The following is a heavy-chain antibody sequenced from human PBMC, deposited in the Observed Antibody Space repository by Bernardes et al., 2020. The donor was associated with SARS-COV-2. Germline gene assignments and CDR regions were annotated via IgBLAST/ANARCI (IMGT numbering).Heavy chain of an antibody. CDR2: INHSGST. Sequence: SETLSLTCAVYGGSFSGYYWSWIRQPPGKGLEWIGEINHSGSTNYNPSLKSRVTISVDTSKNQFSLKLSSVTAADTAVYYCARFRGVIINYYYYGMDVWGQGTTVTVSS. CDR3: ARFRGVIINYYYYGMDV. V-gene: IGHV4-34*01. J-gene: IGHJ6*02. CDR1: GGSFSGYY. D-gene: IGHD3-10*01.